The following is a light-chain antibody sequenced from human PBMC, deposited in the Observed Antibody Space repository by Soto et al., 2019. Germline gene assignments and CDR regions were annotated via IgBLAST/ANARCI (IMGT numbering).Light chain of an antibody. J-gene: IGKJ4*01. Sequence: ETLLTQSPATLSLSPGERATLSCWASQSVTSYLAWYQQKPGQAPRLLIYDASNRATGIPARFSGSGSGTDFTLTISSLEPEDFAVYYCQQRSSWPLTFGGGTKVEIK. CDR3: QQRSSWPLT. CDR1: QSVTSY. V-gene: IGKV3-11*01. CDR2: DAS.